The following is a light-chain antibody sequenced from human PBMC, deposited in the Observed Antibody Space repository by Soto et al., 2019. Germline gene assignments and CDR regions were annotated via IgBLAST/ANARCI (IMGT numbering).Light chain of an antibody. CDR2: EVT. CDR1: SSDVGGYNY. J-gene: IGLJ1*01. V-gene: IGLV2-8*01. CDR3: MSYAGMYTYV. Sequence: QSALTQPPSASGSPGQSVTISCTGTSSDVGGYNYLSWYQHRPGKAPQLIIYEVTKRPSGVPNRFFGSKSGNTASLTVSGLKAEDEADYFCMSYAGMYTYVFGTGTKLTVL.